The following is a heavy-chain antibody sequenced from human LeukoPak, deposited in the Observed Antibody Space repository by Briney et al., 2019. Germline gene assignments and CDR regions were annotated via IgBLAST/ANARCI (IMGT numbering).Heavy chain of an antibody. CDR3: AKDTTTVTGHAFDI. J-gene: IGHJ3*02. Sequence: GGSLRLSCAASGFTFSSYGMHWVRQAPGKGLEWVSFIRYDGSNKYYADSVKGRFTVSRDNSKNTLYLQMNRLRAEDTAVYYCAKDTTTVTGHAFDIWGQGTMVTVSS. CDR2: IRYDGSNK. D-gene: IGHD4-17*01. CDR1: GFTFSSYG. V-gene: IGHV3-30*02.